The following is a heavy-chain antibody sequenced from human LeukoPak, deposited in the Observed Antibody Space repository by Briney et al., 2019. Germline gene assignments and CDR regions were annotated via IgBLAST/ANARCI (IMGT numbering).Heavy chain of an antibody. CDR3: ARVRRDYGDYKPFDY. CDR1: GYTFTGYY. CDR2: INPNSGGT. D-gene: IGHD4-17*01. V-gene: IGHV1-2*02. Sequence: GASVKVSCKASGYTFTGYYMHWVRQAPGQGLEWMGWINPNSGGTNYAQKFQGRVTMTRDTSISTAYMELSRLRSDDTAVYYCARVRRDYGDYKPFDYWGQGTLVTVSS. J-gene: IGHJ4*02.